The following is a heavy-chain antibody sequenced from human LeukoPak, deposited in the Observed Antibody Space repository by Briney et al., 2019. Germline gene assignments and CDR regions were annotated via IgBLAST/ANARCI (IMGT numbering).Heavy chain of an antibody. Sequence: SETLSLTCTVSGGSISSSSYYWGWIRQPPGKGLEWIGSIYYSGSTYYNPSLKSRVTISVATSKNQFSLKLSSVTAADTAVYYCARDLEQGWFDPWGQGTLVTVSS. V-gene: IGHV4-39*07. CDR3: ARDLEQGWFDP. CDR1: GGSISSSSYY. J-gene: IGHJ5*02. D-gene: IGHD1/OR15-1a*01. CDR2: IYYSGST.